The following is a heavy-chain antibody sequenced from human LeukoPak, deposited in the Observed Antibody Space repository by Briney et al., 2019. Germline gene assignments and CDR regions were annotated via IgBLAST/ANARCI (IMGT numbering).Heavy chain of an antibody. J-gene: IGHJ4*02. V-gene: IGHV3-30*02. Sequence: GGSLRLSCAASGFTFSSYGMHWVRQAPGKGLEWVAFIRYDGSNKYYADSVKGRFTISRDNSKNTLYLQMNSLRAEDTAVYYCATLNSIETFGHFDYWGQGTLVTVSS. CDR2: IRYDGSNK. D-gene: IGHD3-10*01. CDR3: ATLNSIETFGHFDY. CDR1: GFTFSSYG.